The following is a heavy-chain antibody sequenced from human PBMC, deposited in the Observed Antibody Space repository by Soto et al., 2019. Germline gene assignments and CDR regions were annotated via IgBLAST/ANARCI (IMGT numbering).Heavy chain of an antibody. CDR1: GFTFSSYS. Sequence: GGSLRLSCAASGFTFSSYSMNWVRQAPGKGLEWVSYISSSSSTIYYADSVKGRFTVSRDNAKNSLYLQMNSLRDEDTAVYYCARGGWGTYSSGWHPSGPTHRYFDYWGQGTLVTVSS. D-gene: IGHD6-19*01. V-gene: IGHV3-48*02. CDR3: ARGGWGTYSSGWHPSGPTHRYFDY. CDR2: ISSSSSTI. J-gene: IGHJ4*02.